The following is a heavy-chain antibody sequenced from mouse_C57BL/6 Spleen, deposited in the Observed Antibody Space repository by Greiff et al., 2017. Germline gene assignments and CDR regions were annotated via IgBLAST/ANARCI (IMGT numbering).Heavy chain of an antibody. CDR1: GYSFTDYN. Sequence: EVKVVESGPELVKPGASVKISCKASGYSFTDYNMNWVKQSNGKSLEWIGVINPNYGTTSYNQKFKGKATLTVDQSSSTAYMQLNSLTSEDSAVYYCARGAAQAMAWFAYWGQGTLVTVSA. CDR2: INPNYGTT. D-gene: IGHD3-2*02. J-gene: IGHJ3*01. V-gene: IGHV1-39*01. CDR3: ARGAAQAMAWFAY.